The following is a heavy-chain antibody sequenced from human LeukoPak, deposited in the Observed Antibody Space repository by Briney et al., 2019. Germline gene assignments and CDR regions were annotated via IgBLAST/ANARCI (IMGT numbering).Heavy chain of an antibody. CDR3: ARATPGYYFDY. Sequence: SVKVSCKASGGAFSSYTFSWVRQAPGHGLEWMGEIISVFGTTNYAPTFQGRVRITTDKSTSTAYMVLSNLRSEDTAFYYCARATPGYYFDYWGQGTLVTVSS. D-gene: IGHD2-2*03. J-gene: IGHJ4*02. CDR2: IISVFGTT. V-gene: IGHV1-69*05. CDR1: GGAFSSYT.